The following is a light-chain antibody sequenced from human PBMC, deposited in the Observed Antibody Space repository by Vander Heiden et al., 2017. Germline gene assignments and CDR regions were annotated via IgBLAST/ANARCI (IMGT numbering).Light chain of an antibody. CDR1: PTGHIN. J-gene: IGKJ2*01. CDR3: QQYNEWPPLYT. V-gene: IGKV3-15*01. CDR2: AAS. Sequence: VTLPSRANPTGHINLAWYQQRPGQTPRLRIYAASASANGVPDRFSGSGSGTDFALTISSRQSEDYAVYYCQQYNEWPPLYTFGQGTKLEIK.